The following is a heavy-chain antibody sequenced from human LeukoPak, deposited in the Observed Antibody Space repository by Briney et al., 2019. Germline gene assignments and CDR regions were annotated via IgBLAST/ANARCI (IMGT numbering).Heavy chain of an antibody. CDR2: INPNSGGS. V-gene: IGHV1-2*02. D-gene: IGHD6-6*01. J-gene: IGHJ4*02. CDR1: GYTFTGYY. Sequence: AASVKVSCKASGYTFTGYYIHWVRQAPGQGLEWMGWINPNSGGSNYAQKFQGRVTMTRDTSISTAYMELSRLRSDDTAVYYCARCVEYSSLGPYCYFDYWGQGTLVTVSS. CDR3: ARCVEYSSLGPYCYFDY.